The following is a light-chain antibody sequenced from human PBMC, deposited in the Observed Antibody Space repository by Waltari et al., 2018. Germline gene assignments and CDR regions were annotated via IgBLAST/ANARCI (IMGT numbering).Light chain of an antibody. V-gene: IGKV1-12*01. CDR3: QEANSFPLT. CDR2: ATS. Sequence: DIQMTQSPPSVSASVGDRVTITCRASQGIRSWLSWYQQKPGKARKLLIYATSNLQSGVPSRFSGSGSGTEFTLTISSLQPEDVATYYCQEANSFPLTFGGGTKVEI. CDR1: QGIRSW. J-gene: IGKJ4*01.